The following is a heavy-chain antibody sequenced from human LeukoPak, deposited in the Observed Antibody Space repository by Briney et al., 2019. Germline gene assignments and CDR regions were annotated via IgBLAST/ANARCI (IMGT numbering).Heavy chain of an antibody. J-gene: IGHJ3*02. Sequence: SETLSLTCAVYGGSFSGYYWSWIRQPPGKGLEWIGEINHSGSTNYNPSPKSRVTISVDTSKNQFSLKLSSVTAADTAVYYCARGIHYYDFWGGYYPRRDDAFDIWGQGTMVTVSS. CDR3: ARGIHYYDFWGGYYPRRDDAFDI. D-gene: IGHD3-3*01. CDR2: INHSGST. V-gene: IGHV4-34*01. CDR1: GGSFSGYY.